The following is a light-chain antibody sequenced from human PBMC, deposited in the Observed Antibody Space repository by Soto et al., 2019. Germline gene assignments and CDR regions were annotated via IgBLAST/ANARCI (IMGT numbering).Light chain of an antibody. CDR2: GAS. CDR3: QQGHNWPLT. J-gene: IGKJ2*01. Sequence: ATLSLSPGERAALSCRASQSINSELAWYQQKPGQPPRLLIYGASTRATGVPARFTGSESGSEFTLTISGLQSEDFAVYYCQQGHNWPLTFGQGTRLEI. V-gene: IGKV3-15*01. CDR1: QSINSE.